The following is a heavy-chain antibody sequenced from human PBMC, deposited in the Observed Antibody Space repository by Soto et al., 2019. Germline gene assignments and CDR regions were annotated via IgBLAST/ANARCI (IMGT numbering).Heavy chain of an antibody. V-gene: IGHV1-3*01. CDR1: GCTFTTDA. D-gene: IGHD2-15*01. J-gene: IGHJ4*02. CDR3: AKGSVVVVPPSVGALGLDY. CDR2: LNSGTGTT. Sequence: SVKAFCKGSGCTFTTDAIHWLRQAPGQRLGWLGWLNSGTGTTRYLETLQGRLTVTRDTSANTSYMELSSLKSEDTAVYYCAKGSVVVVPPSVGALGLDYGGQGTLVTVSS.